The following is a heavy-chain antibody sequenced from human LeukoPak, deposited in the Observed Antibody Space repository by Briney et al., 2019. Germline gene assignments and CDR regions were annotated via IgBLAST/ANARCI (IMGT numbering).Heavy chain of an antibody. Sequence: QPGGSLRLSCAASGFTFSSYAMNWVRQAPGKGLEWVSGIGASGGSTYYADSVKGLSTISRDNSKNTLYLQMNSLRTEDTAVYYCAKAEGYDILTGLDYWGQGTLVTVSS. D-gene: IGHD3-9*01. CDR2: IGASGGST. CDR3: AKAEGYDILTGLDY. CDR1: GFTFSSYA. V-gene: IGHV3-23*01. J-gene: IGHJ4*02.